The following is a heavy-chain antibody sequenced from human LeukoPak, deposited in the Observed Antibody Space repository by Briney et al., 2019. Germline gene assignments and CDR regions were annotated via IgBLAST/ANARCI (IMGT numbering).Heavy chain of an antibody. J-gene: IGHJ6*02. Sequence: PGGSLRLPCAASGFTFSSYSMNWVRQAPGKGLEWVSSISSSSSYIYYADSVKGRFTISRDNAKNSLYLQMNSLRAEDTAVYYCARVGGSYVYYYGMDVWGQGTTVTVSS. CDR1: GFTFSSYS. CDR2: ISSSSSYI. D-gene: IGHD1-26*01. CDR3: ARVGGSYVYYYGMDV. V-gene: IGHV3-21*01.